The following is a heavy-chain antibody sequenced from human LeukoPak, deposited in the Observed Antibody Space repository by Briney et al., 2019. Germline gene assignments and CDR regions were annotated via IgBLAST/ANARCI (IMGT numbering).Heavy chain of an antibody. J-gene: IGHJ4*02. CDR3: AKSGGYGLIDY. V-gene: IGHV4-39*01. CDR2: FYYGGST. D-gene: IGHD1-26*01. Sequence: SETLSLTCTVSGGSISSNNYYWGWIRQPPGEKLEWMGSFYYGGSTYYNASLQSRVTISIDTSKNQFSLRLNSVTAADTAMYYCAKSGGYGLIDYWGQGTRVTVSS. CDR1: GGSISSNNYY.